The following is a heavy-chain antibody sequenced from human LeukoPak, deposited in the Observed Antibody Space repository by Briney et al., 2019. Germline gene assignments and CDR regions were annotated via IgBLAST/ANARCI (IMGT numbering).Heavy chain of an antibody. J-gene: IGHJ5*02. CDR3: AKIPYSSGWVQNWFDP. CDR2: IWFDGSNR. V-gene: IGHV3-33*06. D-gene: IGHD6-19*01. CDR1: GFTFRNYG. Sequence: GGSLRLSCEASGFTFRNYGMHWVRQAPGKGLDWVGVIWFDGSNRYYADSVKGRFTISRDNSKNTLYLQMNSLRAEDTAVYYCAKIPYSSGWVQNWFDPWGQGTLVTVSS.